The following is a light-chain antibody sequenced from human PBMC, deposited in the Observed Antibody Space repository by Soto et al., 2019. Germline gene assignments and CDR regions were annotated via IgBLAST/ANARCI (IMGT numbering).Light chain of an antibody. J-gene: IGKJ1*01. Sequence: EIVLTQSPGTLSLSPGERATLSCRASQTVSNNYLAWYQQKPGQAPRLLIYGASSRATGIPDRFRGSGSGTDFTLTISRLEPEDFAVYFCQQYGSSWWTLGQGTKVEIK. CDR1: QTVSNNY. V-gene: IGKV3-20*01. CDR3: QQYGSSWWT. CDR2: GAS.